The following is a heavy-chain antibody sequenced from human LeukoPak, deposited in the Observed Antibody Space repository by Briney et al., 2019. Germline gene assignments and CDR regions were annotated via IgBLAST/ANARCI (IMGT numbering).Heavy chain of an antibody. V-gene: IGHV4-30-2*01. CDR3: ARDHSTRNWNYGAPYY. Sequence: PSETLSLTCAVSGGSISSGGYSWSWIRQPPGKGLEWIGYIYHSGSTYYNPSLKSRVTISVGTSKNQFSLKLSSVTAADTAVYYCARDHSTRNWNYGAPYYWGQGTLVTVSS. D-gene: IGHD1-7*01. CDR1: GGSISSGGYS. J-gene: IGHJ4*02. CDR2: IYHSGST.